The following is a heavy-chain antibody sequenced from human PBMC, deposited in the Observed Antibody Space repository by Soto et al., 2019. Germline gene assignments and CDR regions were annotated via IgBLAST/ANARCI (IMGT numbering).Heavy chain of an antibody. CDR3: ARTGSYSAITSLIFDY. Sequence: TSETLSLTCTVSGGSISSSSYYWGWIRQPPGKGLEWIGSIYYSGSTYYNPSLKSRVTISVDTSKNQFSLKLSSVTAADTAVYYCARTGSYSAITSLIFDYWGQGTLVTVSS. CDR1: GGSISSSSYY. V-gene: IGHV4-39*01. J-gene: IGHJ4*02. CDR2: IYYSGST. D-gene: IGHD1-26*01.